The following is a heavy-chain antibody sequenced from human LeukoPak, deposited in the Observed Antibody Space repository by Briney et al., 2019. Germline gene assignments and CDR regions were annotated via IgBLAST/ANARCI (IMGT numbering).Heavy chain of an antibody. CDR2: VNSDGSST. CDR3: ARGPLLGGSKSWFDP. V-gene: IGHV3-74*01. Sequence: PGGSLRLSCAASGFTFSSYWMHWVRQAPGKGLVWVSRVNSDGSSTNYTDSVKGRFTISRDNAQNTLFLQMNSLRADDTAVYYCARGPLLGGSKSWFDPWGQGALVTVSS. CDR1: GFTFSSYW. D-gene: IGHD2/OR15-2a*01. J-gene: IGHJ5*02.